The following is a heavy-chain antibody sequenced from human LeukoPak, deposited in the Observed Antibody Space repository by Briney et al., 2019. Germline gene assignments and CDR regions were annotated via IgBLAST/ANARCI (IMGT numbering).Heavy chain of an antibody. CDR1: GGSFSGYY. CDR3: ARGGPRYYYDSSGSLGDY. CDR2: INHSGST. D-gene: IGHD3-22*01. J-gene: IGHJ4*02. V-gene: IGHV4-34*01. Sequence: ASETLSLTCAVYGGSFSGYYWSWIRQPPGKGLEWIGEINHSGSTNYNPSLRSRVTISVDTSKNQFSLKLSSVTAADTAVYYCARGGPRYYYDSSGSLGDYWGQGTLVTVSS.